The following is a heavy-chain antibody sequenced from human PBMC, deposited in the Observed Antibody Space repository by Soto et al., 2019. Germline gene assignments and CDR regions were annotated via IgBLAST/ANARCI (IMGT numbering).Heavy chain of an antibody. CDR2: INHSGST. CDR3: AKGSLSMISHADY. V-gene: IGHV4-34*01. D-gene: IGHD3-22*01. J-gene: IGHJ4*02. CDR1: GGSFSGYY. Sequence: TSETLSLTCAVYGGSFSGYYWSWIRQPPGKGLEWIGEINHSGSTNYNPSLKSRVTISVDNAKNSLYLQMNSLRAEDTALYYCAKGSLSMISHADYWGLGTLVTVSS.